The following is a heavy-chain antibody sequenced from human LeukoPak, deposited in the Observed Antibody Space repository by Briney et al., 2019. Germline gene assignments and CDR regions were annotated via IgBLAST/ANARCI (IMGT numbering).Heavy chain of an antibody. CDR2: ISGSGGRT. Sequence: GGSLRLSCAASGFTFSGYAMSWVRQAPGKGLEWVSGISGSGGRTYYADSVEGRFTISRGNTKNTLYLQINNLRPEDTAVYYCAKDGVYGSGCCYYFDYWGQGTLVTVSS. D-gene: IGHD3-10*01. J-gene: IGHJ4*02. CDR1: GFTFSGYA. V-gene: IGHV3-23*01. CDR3: AKDGVYGSGCCYYFDY.